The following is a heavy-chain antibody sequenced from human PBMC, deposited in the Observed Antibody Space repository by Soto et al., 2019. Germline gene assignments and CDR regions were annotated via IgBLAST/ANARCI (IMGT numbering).Heavy chain of an antibody. J-gene: IGHJ3*02. Sequence: VKVSCKASGGTFSSYAISWVRQAPGQGLEWMGGIIPIFGTANYAQKFQGRVTITADESTSTAYMELSSLRSEDTAVYYCARRGGYNSHDAFDIWGQGTMVTVSS. CDR2: IIPIFGTA. CDR1: GGTFSSYA. CDR3: ARRGGYNSHDAFDI. D-gene: IGHD5-12*01. V-gene: IGHV1-69*13.